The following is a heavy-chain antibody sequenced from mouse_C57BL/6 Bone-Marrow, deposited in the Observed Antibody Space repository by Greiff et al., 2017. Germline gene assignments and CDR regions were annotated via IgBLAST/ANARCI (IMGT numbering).Heavy chain of an antibody. J-gene: IGHJ3*01. CDR1: GYTFTDHT. V-gene: IGHV1-78*01. Sequence: QVQLQQSDAELVKPGASVKISCKVSGYTFTDHTIHWMNQRPEQGLEWIGYIYPRDGSTKYNEKFKGKATLTADKSSSTAYMQLNSLTSEDSAVYFCARYYYGSSYERWFAYWGQGTLVTVSA. CDR2: IYPRDGST. CDR3: ARYYYGSSYERWFAY. D-gene: IGHD1-1*01.